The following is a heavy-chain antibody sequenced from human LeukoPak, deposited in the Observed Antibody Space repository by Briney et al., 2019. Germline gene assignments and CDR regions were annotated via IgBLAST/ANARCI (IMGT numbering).Heavy chain of an antibody. Sequence: ASVKVSCKASGYTFTSYYMHWVRQAPGQGLEWMGWISAYNGNTNYAQKLQGRVTMTTDTSTSTAYMELRSLRSDDTAVYYCARVDTAMAPLDYWGQGTLVTVSS. J-gene: IGHJ4*02. V-gene: IGHV1-18*04. CDR2: ISAYNGNT. CDR3: ARVDTAMAPLDY. CDR1: GYTFTSYY. D-gene: IGHD5-18*01.